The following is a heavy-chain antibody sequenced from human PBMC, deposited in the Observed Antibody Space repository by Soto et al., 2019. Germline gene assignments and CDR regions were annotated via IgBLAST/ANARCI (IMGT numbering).Heavy chain of an antibody. J-gene: IGHJ5*02. D-gene: IGHD3-16*01. V-gene: IGHV4-30-2*01. CDR3: ARLDDYIWGSYLDP. Sequence: SETLSLTCAVSGGSISSGGYSWSWIRQPPGKGLEWIGYIYHSGSTYYNPSLKSRVTISVDRSKNQFSLKLSSVTAADTAVYYCARLDDYIWGSYLDPWGQGTLVTVSS. CDR1: GGSISSGGYS. CDR2: IYHSGST.